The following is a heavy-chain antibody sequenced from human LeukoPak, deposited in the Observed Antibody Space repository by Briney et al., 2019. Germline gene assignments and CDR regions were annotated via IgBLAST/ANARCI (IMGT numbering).Heavy chain of an antibody. Sequence: SVKVSCKASGGTFSSYAISWVRQAPGQGPEWMGRIIPIFGTANYAQKFQGRVTITTDESTSTAYMELSSLRSEDTAVYYCARRTPISYDSSGYGDAFDIWGQGTMVTVCS. CDR1: GGTFSSYA. CDR3: ARRTPISYDSSGYGDAFDI. CDR2: IIPIFGTA. V-gene: IGHV1-69*05. D-gene: IGHD3-22*01. J-gene: IGHJ3*02.